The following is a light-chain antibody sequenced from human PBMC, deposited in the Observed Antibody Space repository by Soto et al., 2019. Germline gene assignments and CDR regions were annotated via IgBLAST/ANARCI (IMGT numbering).Light chain of an antibody. V-gene: IGKV1-6*01. CDR2: GAS. CDR3: LQNHNYPRT. CDR1: QDISDD. Sequence: IQMTQSPSSLSASVGDRVTITCRASQDISDDVGWYQQTPGKAPKLLISGASRLQSGVPSRFSGSGSGTAFTLTITSLRPEDSATYYCLQNHNYPRTFGQGTKV. J-gene: IGKJ1*01.